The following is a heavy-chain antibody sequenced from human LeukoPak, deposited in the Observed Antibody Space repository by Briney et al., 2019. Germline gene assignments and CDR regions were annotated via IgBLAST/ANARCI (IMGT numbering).Heavy chain of an antibody. J-gene: IGHJ3*02. CDR1: GGSISSYY. D-gene: IGHD6-13*01. CDR2: IYTSGST. CDR3: ARVTSSSWYGADGGAFDI. Sequence: PSETLSLTCTVSGGSISSYYWSWIRQPAGRGLEWIGRIYTSGSTNYNPSLKSRVTISVDTPKNQFSLKLSSVTAADTAVYYCARVTSSSWYGADGGAFDIWGQGTMVTVSS. V-gene: IGHV4-4*07.